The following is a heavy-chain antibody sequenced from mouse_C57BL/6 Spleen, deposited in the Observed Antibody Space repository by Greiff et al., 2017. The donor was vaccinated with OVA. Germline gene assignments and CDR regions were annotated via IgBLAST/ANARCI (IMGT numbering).Heavy chain of an antibody. CDR3: AGTAQATPAIDF. CDR1: GYTFTSYT. Sequence: QVQLQQSGAELARPGASVKMSCKASGYTFTSYTMHWVKQRPGQGLEWIGYINPSSGYTKYNQKFKDKATLTVDKSSSTAYMQLRSLTSEDSAGYYCAGTAQATPAIDFWGQGTSVTVSS. J-gene: IGHJ4*01. CDR2: INPSSGYT. D-gene: IGHD3-2*02. V-gene: IGHV1-4*01.